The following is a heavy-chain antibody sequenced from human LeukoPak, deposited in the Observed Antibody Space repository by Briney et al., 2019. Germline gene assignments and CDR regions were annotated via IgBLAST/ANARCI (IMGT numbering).Heavy chain of an antibody. J-gene: IGHJ4*02. D-gene: IGHD3-3*01. CDR2: IYYSGST. V-gene: IGHV4-59*01. CDR3: ARDLLEWSHYFDY. Sequence: SETLSLTCTVSGGSISSYYWSWIRQPPGKGLEWIGYIYYSGSTNYNPSLKSRVTISVDTSKNQFSLKLSSVTAADTAVYYCARDLLEWSHYFDYWGQGTLVTVSS. CDR1: GGSISSYY.